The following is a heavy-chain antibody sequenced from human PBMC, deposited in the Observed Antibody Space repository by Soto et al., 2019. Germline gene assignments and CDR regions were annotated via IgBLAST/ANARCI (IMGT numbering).Heavy chain of an antibody. CDR3: ARDWYRDGYKGGYFDY. CDR2: MYQSGTT. V-gene: IGHV4-38-2*02. Sequence: TCTVSGFSIRSGYYWGWVRQPPGKGLEWIGSMYQSGTTYYNPSLKSRVTISINTSKNQFSLKLTSVTAADTAVYYCARDWYRDGYKGGYFDYWGQGTLVTVSS. J-gene: IGHJ4*02. CDR1: GFSIRSGYY. D-gene: IGHD1-26*01.